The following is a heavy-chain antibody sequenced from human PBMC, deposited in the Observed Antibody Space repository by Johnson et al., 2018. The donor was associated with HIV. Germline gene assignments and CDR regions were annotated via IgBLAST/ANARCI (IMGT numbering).Heavy chain of an antibody. CDR3: ATIWPGNFAFDI. Sequence: QVQLVESGGGVVQPGGSLRLSCAASGFTFSSYGMHWVRQAPGKGLEWVAFIRYDGSNKYYADSVKGRFTISRDNSKNTVYLQMHSLRPEDTAVYYCATIWPGNFAFDIWGQGTVVTVSS. CDR1: GFTFSSYG. D-gene: IGHD2-2*02. CDR2: IRYDGSNK. V-gene: IGHV3-30*02. J-gene: IGHJ3*02.